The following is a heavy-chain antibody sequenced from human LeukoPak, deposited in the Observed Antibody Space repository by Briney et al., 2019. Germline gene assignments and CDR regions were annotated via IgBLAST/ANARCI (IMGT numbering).Heavy chain of an antibody. CDR3: ARNSPRDIAGRQFLPGVLALLSQCDNCFDP. V-gene: IGHV1-18*04. D-gene: IGHD3-3*02. CDR1: GYTFTNYG. CDR2: INTYNGNP. Sequence: ASVKVSCKASGYTFTNYGISWVRQAPGQGLEWMGWINTYNGNPNYAQKFQGRVTMTTDTSTSTAYMELRSLRSDDTAVYYCARNSPRDIAGRQFLPGVLALLSQCDNCFDPWGQGTLVSVSS. J-gene: IGHJ5*02.